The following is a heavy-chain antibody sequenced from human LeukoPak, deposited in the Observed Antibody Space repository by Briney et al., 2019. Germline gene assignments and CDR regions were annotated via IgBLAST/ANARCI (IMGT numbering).Heavy chain of an antibody. D-gene: IGHD5-18*01. CDR2: IYYSGST. V-gene: IGHV4-39*01. CDR1: GGSISSSSYY. CDR3: ARVPLWLEDDAFDI. J-gene: IGHJ3*02. Sequence: KPSETLSLTCTVSGGSISSSSYYWGWIRQPPGKGLEWIGSIYYSGSTYYNPSLKSRVTISVDTSKNQFSLKLSSVTAADTAVYYCARVPLWLEDDAFDIWGQGTMVTVSS.